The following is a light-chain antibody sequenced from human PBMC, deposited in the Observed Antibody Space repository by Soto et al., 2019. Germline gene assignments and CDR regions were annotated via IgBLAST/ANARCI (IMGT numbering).Light chain of an antibody. V-gene: IGKV3-20*01. J-gene: IGKJ2*01. Sequence: VLTQSPDTLSLSPGERATLSCRASERVSNSYLAWYQQKFGEAPRLLLSATSKRAAGIPDRFSGSGSGTDFTLTISRVEPEDFGVYYCQQFGTSPPKTFCQGTKLEI. CDR3: QQFGTSPPKT. CDR2: ATS. CDR1: ERVSNSY.